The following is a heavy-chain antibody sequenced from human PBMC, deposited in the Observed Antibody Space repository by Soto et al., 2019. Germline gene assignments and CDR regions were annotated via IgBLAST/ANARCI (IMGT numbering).Heavy chain of an antibody. CDR3: AKARRVVVAQYYFDY. D-gene: IGHD2-15*01. Sequence: GGSLRLSCAASGFSFNNHAMNWVRQAPGKGLEWVSVISGSGESTYYADSVKGRFTISRDNSKNTLYLQMNSLRAEDTAVYYCAKARRVVVAQYYFDYWGQGT. CDR1: GFSFNNHA. J-gene: IGHJ4*02. V-gene: IGHV3-23*01. CDR2: ISGSGEST.